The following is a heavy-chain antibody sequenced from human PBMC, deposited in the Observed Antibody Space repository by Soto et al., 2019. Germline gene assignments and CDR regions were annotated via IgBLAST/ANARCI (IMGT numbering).Heavy chain of an antibody. CDR1: GGSISSGGYY. D-gene: IGHD6-19*01. J-gene: IGHJ4*02. V-gene: IGHV4-31*03. Sequence: PSETLSLTCTVSGGSISSGGYYWSWIRQHPGKGLEWIGYIYYSGSTYYNPSLKSRVTISVDTSKNQFSLKLSSVTAADTAVYYCARFGQWLVPVDYWGQGTLVTVSS. CDR3: ARFGQWLVPVDY. CDR2: IYYSGST.